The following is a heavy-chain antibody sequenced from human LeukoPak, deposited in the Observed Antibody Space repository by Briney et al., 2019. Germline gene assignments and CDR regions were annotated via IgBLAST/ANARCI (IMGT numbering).Heavy chain of an antibody. CDR2: ISGDGGRT. CDR1: GFTFDDYA. CDR3: AKGLSTVTTIFGY. D-gene: IGHD4-17*01. J-gene: IGHJ4*02. Sequence: GGSLRLSCAASGFTFDDYAMHWVRHAPGKGLELVSLISGDGGRTYYDDSVQGRFTIFRENSKKSQFMQMHSLITEDTASYYCAKGLSTVTTIFGYGGQGTLVSVSA. V-gene: IGHV3-43*02.